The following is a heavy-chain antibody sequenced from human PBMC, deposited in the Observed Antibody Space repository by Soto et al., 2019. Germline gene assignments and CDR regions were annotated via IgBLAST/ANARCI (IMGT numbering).Heavy chain of an antibody. V-gene: IGHV6-1*01. Sequence: SQTLSLTCAISGDSVSSNSAAWNWIRQSPSRGLEWLGRTYYRSKWYNDYAVSVKSRITINPDTSKNQFSLQLNSVTPEDTAVYYFARDSGPSCSSTSCYTYFALGMDVWCQGISVTV. CDR2: TYYRSKWYN. CDR1: GDSVSSNSAA. D-gene: IGHD2-2*02. J-gene: IGHJ6*02. CDR3: ARDSGPSCSSTSCYTYFALGMDV.